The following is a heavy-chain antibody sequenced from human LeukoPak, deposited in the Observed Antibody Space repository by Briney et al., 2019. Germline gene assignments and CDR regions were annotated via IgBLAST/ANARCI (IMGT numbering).Heavy chain of an antibody. D-gene: IGHD4-17*01. Sequence: SETLSLTCTVSGGSISSYYWSWIRQPPGKGLEWIGYIYYSGSTNYNPSLKSRVTISVDTSKNQFSLKLSSVTAADTAVYYCARCSYGDYGLLDYWGQGTLVTVSS. CDR1: GGSISSYY. CDR2: IYYSGST. J-gene: IGHJ4*02. V-gene: IGHV4-59*01. CDR3: ARCSYGDYGLLDY.